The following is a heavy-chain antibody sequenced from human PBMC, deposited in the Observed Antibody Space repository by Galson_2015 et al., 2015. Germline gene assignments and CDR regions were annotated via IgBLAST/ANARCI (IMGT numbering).Heavy chain of an antibody. V-gene: IGHV3-23*01. D-gene: IGHD6-13*01. CDR1: GFTFSSYA. CDR2: ISGSGGST. CDR3: AKSEDSSSCLDY. J-gene: IGHJ4*02. Sequence: SLRLSCAASGFTFSSYAMSWVRQAPGKGLEWVSAISGSGGSTYYADSVKGRFTISRDNSKNTLYLQMNSLRAEDTAVYYCAKSEDSSSCLDYWGQGTLVTVSS.